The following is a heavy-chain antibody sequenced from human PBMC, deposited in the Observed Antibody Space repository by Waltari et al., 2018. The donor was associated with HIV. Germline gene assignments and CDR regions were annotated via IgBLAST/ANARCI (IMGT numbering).Heavy chain of an antibody. J-gene: IGHJ6*02. D-gene: IGHD3-10*01. CDR2: IYSGGST. V-gene: IGHV3-53*02. CDR3: ARNTYGSGSDLDYYGMDV. Sequence: EVQLVETGGGLIQPGGSLRLSCAGSGLTASRTYMSWVRQAPGKGLEWVSVIYSGGSTYYADSVKGRFTISRDNSKNTLYLQMNSLRAEDTAVYYCARNTYGSGSDLDYYGMDVWGQGTTVTVSS. CDR1: GLTASRTY.